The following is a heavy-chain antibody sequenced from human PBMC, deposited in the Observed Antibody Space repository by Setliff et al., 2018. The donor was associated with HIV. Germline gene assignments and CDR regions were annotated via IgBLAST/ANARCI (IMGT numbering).Heavy chain of an antibody. V-gene: IGHV1-69*05. CDR3: ARDFGGYCSSMSCPGLFDP. D-gene: IGHD2-2*01. CDR1: GGTFSNYG. CDR2: IIPISGTA. Sequence: QVSCKASGGTFSNYGMSWVRQAPGQGLEWMGGIIPISGTANYAQKFQGRVTITTDESTSTAYMELSGLRSEDTAVYYCARDFGGYCSSMSCPGLFDPWGQGTLGTVSS. J-gene: IGHJ5*02.